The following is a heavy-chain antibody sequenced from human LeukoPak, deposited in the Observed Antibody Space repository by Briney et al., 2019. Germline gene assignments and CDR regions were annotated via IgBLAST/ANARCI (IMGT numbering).Heavy chain of an antibody. V-gene: IGHV3-53*01. CDR2: IYSGGST. CDR1: GFTVSSNY. D-gene: IGHD5-18*01. CDR3: ARAGGYSYGYPSYFDY. J-gene: IGHJ4*02. Sequence: GGSLRLSCAASGFTVSSNYMSWVRQAPGQGLEWVSVIYSGGSTYYADSVEGRFTISRDNSKNTLYLQMNSLRAEGTAVYYCARAGGYSYGYPSYFDYWGQGTLVTVSS.